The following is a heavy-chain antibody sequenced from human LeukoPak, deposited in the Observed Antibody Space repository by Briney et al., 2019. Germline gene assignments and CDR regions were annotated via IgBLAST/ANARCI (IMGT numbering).Heavy chain of an antibody. CDR2: ISSSGSTI. Sequence: GGSLRLSCAASGFTFSSYEMNWVRQAPGKGLEWVSYISSSGSTIYYADSVKGRFTISRNNAKNSLYLQMTSLRAEDTAVYYCARGGAVRPDYWGQGTLVTVSS. J-gene: IGHJ4*02. CDR3: ARGGAVRPDY. CDR1: GFTFSSYE. V-gene: IGHV3-48*03. D-gene: IGHD6-6*01.